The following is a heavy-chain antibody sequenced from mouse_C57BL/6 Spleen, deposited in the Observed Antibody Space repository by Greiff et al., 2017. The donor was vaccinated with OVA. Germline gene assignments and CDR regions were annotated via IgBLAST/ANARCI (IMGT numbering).Heavy chain of an antibody. V-gene: IGHV1-53*01. Sequence: QVQLQQPGTELVKPGASVKLSCKASGYTFTSYWMHWVKQRPGQGLEWIGNINPSNGGTNYNEKYKSKATLTVDKSSSTAYRQLSSLTSEDAAVYYCARGRVYYDYDEWFAYWGQGTLVTVSA. D-gene: IGHD2-4*01. J-gene: IGHJ3*01. CDR3: ARGRVYYDYDEWFAY. CDR2: INPSNGGT. CDR1: GYTFTSYW.